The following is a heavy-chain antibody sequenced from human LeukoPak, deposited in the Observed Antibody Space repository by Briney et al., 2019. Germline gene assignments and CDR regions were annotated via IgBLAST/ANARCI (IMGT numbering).Heavy chain of an antibody. V-gene: IGHV4-61*02. CDR1: GGSISSGSYY. Sequence: KPSETLSLTCTVSGGSISSGSYYWSWIRQPAGKGLEWIGRIYTSGSTNYNPSLKSRVTISVDTSKNQFSLKLSSVTAADTAVYYCARAHYYGSGSYQYYFDYWGQGTLVTVSS. D-gene: IGHD3-10*01. CDR3: ARAHYYGSGSYQYYFDY. J-gene: IGHJ4*02. CDR2: IYTSGST.